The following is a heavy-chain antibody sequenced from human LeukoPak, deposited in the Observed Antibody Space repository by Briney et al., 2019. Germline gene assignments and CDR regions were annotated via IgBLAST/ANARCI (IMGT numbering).Heavy chain of an antibody. D-gene: IGHD4/OR15-4a*01. J-gene: IGHJ2*01. CDR1: GGSINSVTYY. CDR3: ARDGSNYGNYWYFDL. CDR2: IYRTGSA. Sequence: PSETLSLTCTVSGGSINSVTYYWSWIRQPPGKALEWIGYIYRTGSAYYNPSLESRVAISVDTSRNQFSLELSAVTAADTAVYYCARDGSNYGNYWYFDLWGRGTLVTVSS. V-gene: IGHV4-31*03.